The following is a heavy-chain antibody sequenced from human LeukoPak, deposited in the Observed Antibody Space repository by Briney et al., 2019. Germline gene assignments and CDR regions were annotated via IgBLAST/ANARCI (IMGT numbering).Heavy chain of an antibody. CDR2: LYTGGGT. Sequence: GGSLRLSCAASGFSVGTTYMSWVRQTPGKGLEWVSVLYTGGGTDHADSVKGRFTISRDNSKNTLYLQMNSLRAEDTAVYYCAALDHGHDYWGQGTLVTVSS. J-gene: IGHJ4*02. V-gene: IGHV3-53*01. CDR1: GFSVGTTY. CDR3: AALDHGHDY.